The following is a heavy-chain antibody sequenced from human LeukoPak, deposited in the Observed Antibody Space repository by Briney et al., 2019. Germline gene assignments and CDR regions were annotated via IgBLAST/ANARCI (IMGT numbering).Heavy chain of an antibody. CDR1: GFTFSSYG. V-gene: IGHV3-30*18. Sequence: GGSLRLSCAASGFTFSSYGMHWVRQAPGKGLEWVAVISYDGSNKYYADSVKGRFTISRDNTKNTLYLQMNRLRAEDTAVYYCAKDGSGRYCSGGGCSSYYYGMDVWGQGTMVTVSS. CDR3: AKDGSGRYCSGGGCSSYYYGMDV. J-gene: IGHJ6*02. CDR2: ISYDGSNK. D-gene: IGHD2-15*01.